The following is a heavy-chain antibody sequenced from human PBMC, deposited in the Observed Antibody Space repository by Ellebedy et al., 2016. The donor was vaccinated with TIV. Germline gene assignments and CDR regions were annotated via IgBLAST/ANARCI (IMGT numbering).Heavy chain of an antibody. Sequence: GGSLRLSCAASGFTFSSYGMSWVRQAPGKGLEWVSSISGSGGNTDYADSVKGRFSISRDNSKNTLYLQMNSLRAEDMAVYYCASNKWGSSWYVHSPVEYWGQGTLVTVSS. D-gene: IGHD6-13*01. CDR3: ASNKWGSSWYVHSPVEY. J-gene: IGHJ4*02. CDR2: ISGSGGNT. V-gene: IGHV3-23*01. CDR1: GFTFSSYG.